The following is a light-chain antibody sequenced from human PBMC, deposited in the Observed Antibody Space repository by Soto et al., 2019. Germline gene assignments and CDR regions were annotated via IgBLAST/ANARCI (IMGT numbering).Light chain of an antibody. CDR2: GNS. V-gene: IGLV1-40*01. Sequence: QSVLTQPPSVSGAPGQRVTISCTGSRSNIGAGYDVHWYQQLPGTAPKLLIYGNSNRPSGVPDRFSGSKSGTSASLAITGLQAEYEADDYCQSYDSSLSAVVVGGGTKLTVL. CDR1: RSNIGAGYD. J-gene: IGLJ2*01. CDR3: QSYDSSLSAVV.